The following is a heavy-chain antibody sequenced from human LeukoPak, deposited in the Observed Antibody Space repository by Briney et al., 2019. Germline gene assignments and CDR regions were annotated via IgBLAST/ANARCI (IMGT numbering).Heavy chain of an antibody. D-gene: IGHD3-10*01. V-gene: IGHV3-23*01. CDR3: ARDQYSTMVRGVIPHDAFDI. Sequence: GGSLRLSCSASGFTFTNSAMNWVRRAPGKGLEWVSAITGSGIHIHYGDSVKGRFTISRDNSKNSLYLQMNSLRVEDTAVYYCARDQYSTMVRGVIPHDAFDIWGQGTMVTVSS. J-gene: IGHJ3*02. CDR1: GFTFTNSA. CDR2: ITGSGIHI.